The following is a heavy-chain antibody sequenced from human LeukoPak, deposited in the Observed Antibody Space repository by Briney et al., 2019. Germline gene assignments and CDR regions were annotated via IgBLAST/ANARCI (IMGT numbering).Heavy chain of an antibody. CDR3: ARRPEQQLVPDY. CDR1: GGSISSYY. CDR2: IYYSGST. D-gene: IGHD6-13*01. Sequence: PSETLSLTCTVSGGSISSYYWSWIRQPPGKGLEWIGYIYYSGSTNYNPSLKSRVTISVDTSKNQFSLKLSSVTAADTAVYYCARRPEQQLVPDYWGQGTLVTVSS. J-gene: IGHJ4*02. V-gene: IGHV4-59*08.